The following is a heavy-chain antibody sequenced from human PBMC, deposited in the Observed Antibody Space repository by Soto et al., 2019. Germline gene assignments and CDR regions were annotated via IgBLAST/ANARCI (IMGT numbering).Heavy chain of an antibody. V-gene: IGHV4-39*01. CDR1: GGSISSSSYY. D-gene: IGHD3-10*01. CDR3: ARRVPDYYGTDY. J-gene: IGHJ4*02. Sequence: QLQLQESGPGLVKPSETLSLTCTVSGGSISSSSYYWGWIRQPPGKGLEWIGSIYYSGSTYYNPSLKSRVTISVDTSKNQFSLKLSSVTAADTAVYYCARRVPDYYGTDYWGQGTLVTVSS. CDR2: IYYSGST.